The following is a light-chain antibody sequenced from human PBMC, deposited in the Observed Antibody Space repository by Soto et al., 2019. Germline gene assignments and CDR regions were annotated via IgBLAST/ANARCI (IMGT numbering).Light chain of an antibody. CDR2: GAS. V-gene: IGKV3D-15*01. CDR1: QTVPSR. Sequence: THSPGTPSVPPGDVVTLSSIAIQTVPSRIAWYQQKPGQTLRLFIYGASTRATGTPARFSGSGSGTKFTLSISSLQSEDFAVYYCKQYNNWPITFGQGTRLEN. J-gene: IGKJ5*01. CDR3: KQYNNWPIT.